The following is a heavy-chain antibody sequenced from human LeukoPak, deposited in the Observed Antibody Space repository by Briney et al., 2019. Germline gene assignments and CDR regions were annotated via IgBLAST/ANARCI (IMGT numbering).Heavy chain of an antibody. CDR3: ARVARYSSGGGAFDI. Sequence: ASVKVSCKASGYTFTGYYMHWVRQAPGQGLEWMGWINPNSGGTNYAQKFQGRVTMTRDTSISTAYMELSRLRSDDTAVYYCARVARYSSGGGAFDIWGQGTMVTVSS. CDR2: INPNSGGT. V-gene: IGHV1-2*02. J-gene: IGHJ3*02. CDR1: GYTFTGYY. D-gene: IGHD6-19*01.